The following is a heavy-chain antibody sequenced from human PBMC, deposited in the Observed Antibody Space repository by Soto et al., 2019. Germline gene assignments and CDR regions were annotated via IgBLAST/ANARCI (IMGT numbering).Heavy chain of an antibody. CDR1: GFTFSSYS. V-gene: IGHV3-21*01. CDR3: ARDYDFWSGYYHPPNDAFDI. Sequence: GGSLRLSCAASGFTFSSYSMNWVRQAPGKGLEWVSSISSSSSYIYYADSVKGRFTISRDNAKNSLYLQMNSLRAEDTAVYYCARDYDFWSGYYHPPNDAFDIWGQGTMVTVSS. D-gene: IGHD3-3*01. CDR2: ISSSSSYI. J-gene: IGHJ3*02.